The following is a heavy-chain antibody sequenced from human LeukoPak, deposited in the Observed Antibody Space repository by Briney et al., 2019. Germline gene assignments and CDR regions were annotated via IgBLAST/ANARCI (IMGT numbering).Heavy chain of an antibody. CDR3: AKDLREGRVYYYDSSGYSPV. Sequence: GGSLRLSCVVSGFTFNNYWMSWVRQAPGKGLEWVANINQDGSEKYYVDSVEGRFTISRDNSKNTLYLQMNSLRAEDTAVYYCAKDLREGRVYYYDSSGYSPVWGQGTMVTVSS. CDR2: INQDGSEK. D-gene: IGHD3-22*01. CDR1: GFTFNNYW. J-gene: IGHJ3*01. V-gene: IGHV3-7*03.